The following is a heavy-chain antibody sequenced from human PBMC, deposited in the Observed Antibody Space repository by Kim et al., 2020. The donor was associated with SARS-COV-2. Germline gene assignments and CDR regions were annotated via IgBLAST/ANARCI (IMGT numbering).Heavy chain of an antibody. CDR1: GGSFSGYY. V-gene: IGHV4-34*01. D-gene: IGHD1-26*01. CDR2: INHSGST. CDR3: ARAGKWELLPLGYYYYGMDV. J-gene: IGHJ6*02. Sequence: SETLSLTCAVYGGSFSGYYWSWIRQPPGKGLEWIGEINHSGSTNYNPSLKSRVTISVDTSKNQFSLKLSSVTAADTAVYYCARAGKWELLPLGYYYYGMDVWGQGTTVTVSS.